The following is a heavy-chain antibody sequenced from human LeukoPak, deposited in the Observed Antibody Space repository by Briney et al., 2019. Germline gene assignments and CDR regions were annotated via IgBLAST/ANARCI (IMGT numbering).Heavy chain of an antibody. CDR3: ARDPLDISRWTNAFDI. J-gene: IGHJ3*02. CDR1: GFTFVNYG. D-gene: IGHD5-12*01. V-gene: IGHV3-30*03. CDR2: ISYDGNN. Sequence: PGGSLRLSCAASGFTFVNYGFHWVRQAPGKALEWVAFISYDGNNKYEDSVKGRFTISRDNSKSTLHLQMNGLRAEDTAVYYCARDPLDISRWTNAFDIWGQGTTVIVS.